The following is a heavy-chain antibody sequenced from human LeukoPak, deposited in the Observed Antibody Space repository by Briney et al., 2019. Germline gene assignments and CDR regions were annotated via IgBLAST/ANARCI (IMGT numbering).Heavy chain of an antibody. CDR1: GDSVRSTNYY. CDR3: ASSPSKQEDWFDP. V-gene: IGHV4-39*01. J-gene: IGHJ5*02. Sequence: SETLSLTCTVSGDSVRSTNYYWGWIRQPPGKGLEWIGYIHYSGNTFYNPSLESRVTISVDTSNNQFSLKLRSVTAADTAVYFCASSPSKQEDWFDPWGQGTLVTVSS. CDR2: IHYSGNT. D-gene: IGHD6-13*01.